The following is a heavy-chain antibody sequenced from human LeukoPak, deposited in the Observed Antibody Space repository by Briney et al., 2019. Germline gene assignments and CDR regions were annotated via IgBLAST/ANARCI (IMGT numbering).Heavy chain of an antibody. V-gene: IGHV3-21*01. J-gene: IGHJ4*02. CDR1: GFTFSSYS. Sequence: GGSLRLSCAASGFTFSSYSMNWVRQAPGKGLEWVSSISTSSSYIYYADSVKGRFTISRDNAKNSLYLQMKSLRAEDTAVYYCARDRESGSWFDYWGQGTLVTVSS. D-gene: IGHD6-13*01. CDR2: ISTSSSYI. CDR3: ARDRESGSWFDY.